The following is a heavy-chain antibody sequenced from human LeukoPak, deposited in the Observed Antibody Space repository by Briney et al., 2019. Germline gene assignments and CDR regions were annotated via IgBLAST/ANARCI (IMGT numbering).Heavy chain of an antibody. Sequence: PSETLSLTCAVSGDSISSGTYSWTWIRQPPGKGLEWIGFISHSGGTYYNPSLKSRVTMAVDRSENQFSLKLSSVTAADTAVYYCARGLIVPSTIFGYWGQGALVTVSS. CDR3: ARGLIVPSTIFGY. CDR1: GDSISSGTYS. J-gene: IGHJ4*02. V-gene: IGHV4-30-2*01. D-gene: IGHD2-2*01. CDR2: ISHSGGT.